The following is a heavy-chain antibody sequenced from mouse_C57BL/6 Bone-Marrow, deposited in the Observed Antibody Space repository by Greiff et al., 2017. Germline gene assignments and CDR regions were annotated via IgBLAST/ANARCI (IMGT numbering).Heavy chain of an antibody. V-gene: IGHV1-81*01. J-gene: IGHJ2*01. CDR3: ASNSLGLDY. CDR2: IYPRSGNT. Sequence: VQLQESGAELARPGASVKLSCTASGYTFTSYGISWVKQRTGQGLEWIGEIYPRSGNTYYTAKFKGKATLAADNSSSTAYMELRSLTSEDSAVYFCASNSLGLDYWGQGTTRTVSS. CDR1: GYTFTSYG. D-gene: IGHD3-1*01.